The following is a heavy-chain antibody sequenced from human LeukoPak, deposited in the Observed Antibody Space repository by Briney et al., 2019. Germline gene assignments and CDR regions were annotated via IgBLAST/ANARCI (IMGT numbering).Heavy chain of an antibody. CDR2: INHSGST. J-gene: IGHJ4*02. Sequence: SETLSLTCAVYGGSFSGYCWSWIRQPPGKGLEWIGEINHSGSTNYNPSLKSRITISVDTSKNQFSLKLSSVTAADTAVYYCARHSGYDAIDYWGQGTLVTVSS. CDR3: ARHSGYDAIDY. D-gene: IGHD5-12*01. V-gene: IGHV4-34*01. CDR1: GGSFSGYC.